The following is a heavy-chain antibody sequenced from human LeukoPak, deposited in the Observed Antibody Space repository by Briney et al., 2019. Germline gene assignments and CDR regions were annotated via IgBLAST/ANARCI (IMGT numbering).Heavy chain of an antibody. CDR2: IYHSGST. V-gene: IGHV4-38-2*02. D-gene: IGHD3-22*01. Sequence: SETLSLTCTVSGYSISSGYYWGWIRQPPGKGLEWIGSIYHSGSTHYNPSLKSRVTISVDTSKNQFSLKLSSVTAADTAVYYCARGRPKYYYDSSGQSKDFDYWGQGTLVTVSS. CDR3: ARGRPKYYYDSSGQSKDFDY. CDR1: GYSISSGYY. J-gene: IGHJ4*02.